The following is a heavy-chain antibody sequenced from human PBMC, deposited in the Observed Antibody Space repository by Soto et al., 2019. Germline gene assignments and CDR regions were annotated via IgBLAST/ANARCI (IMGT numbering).Heavy chain of an antibody. CDR3: ARGPYRGGIIKGDYYYYYMDV. Sequence: SETLSLTCAVYGGSFSGYYWSWIRQPPGKGLEWIGEINHSGSTNYNPSLKSRVTISVDTSKNQFSLKLSSVTAAVTAVYYCARGPYRGGIIKGDYYYYYMDVWGKGTKVTVSS. CDR2: INHSGST. D-gene: IGHD3-10*01. J-gene: IGHJ6*03. V-gene: IGHV4-34*01. CDR1: GGSFSGYY.